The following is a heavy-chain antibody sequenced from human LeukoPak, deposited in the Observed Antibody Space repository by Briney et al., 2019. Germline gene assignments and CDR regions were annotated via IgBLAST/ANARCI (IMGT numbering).Heavy chain of an antibody. D-gene: IGHD2/OR15-2a*01. CDR1: GGSVSDYY. Sequence: SETLSLTCTISGGSVSDYYWSWIRQSPGKGLEWIGYIYYSGSTNYNPSLKSRVTISVDTSKNQFSLKLSSVTAADTAVYYCARGARPILHWGQGTLVTVSS. V-gene: IGHV4-59*02. CDR3: ARGARPILH. CDR2: IYYSGST. J-gene: IGHJ4*02.